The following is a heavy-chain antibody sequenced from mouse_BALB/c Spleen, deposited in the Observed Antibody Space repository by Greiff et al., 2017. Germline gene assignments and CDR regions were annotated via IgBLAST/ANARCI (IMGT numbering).Heavy chain of an antibody. CDR3: ARKGPLYYRYDGYAMDY. Sequence: VQLVESGPGLVQPSQSLSITCTVSGFSLTSYGVHWVRQSPGKGLEWLGVIWSGGSTDYNAAFISRLSISKDNSKSQVFFKMNSLQADDTAIYYCARKGPLYYRYDGYAMDYWGQGTSVTVSS. CDR1: GFSLTSYG. D-gene: IGHD2-14*01. CDR2: IWSGGST. V-gene: IGHV2-4-1*01. J-gene: IGHJ4*01.